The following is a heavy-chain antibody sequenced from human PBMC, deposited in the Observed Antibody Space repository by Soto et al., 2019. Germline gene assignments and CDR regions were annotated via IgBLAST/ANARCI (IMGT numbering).Heavy chain of an antibody. V-gene: IGHV1-2*04. CDR1: GYTFTGYY. Sequence: ASVKVSCKASGYTFTGYYMHWVRQAPGQGLEWMGWINPNSGGTNYAQKFQGWVTMTRDTSISTAYMELSRLRPDDTAVYYCARDNTGYSYGYDYYYGMDVWGQGTTVTVSS. D-gene: IGHD5-18*01. J-gene: IGHJ6*02. CDR3: ARDNTGYSYGYDYYYGMDV. CDR2: INPNSGGT.